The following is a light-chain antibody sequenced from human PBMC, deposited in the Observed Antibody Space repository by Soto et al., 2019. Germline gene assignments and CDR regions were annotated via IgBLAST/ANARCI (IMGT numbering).Light chain of an antibody. J-gene: IGKJ5*01. V-gene: IGKV3-15*01. CDR3: QQYDNLPLI. CDR1: QSVGSN. CDR2: GAS. Sequence: EIVMTQSPATLSVSPGERATLSCRASQSVGSNLAWYQQRPGQAPRLLIYGASTRATGIPARFSGSGSGTDFTFTISSLQPEDFATYYCQQYDNLPLIFGQGTRLEIK.